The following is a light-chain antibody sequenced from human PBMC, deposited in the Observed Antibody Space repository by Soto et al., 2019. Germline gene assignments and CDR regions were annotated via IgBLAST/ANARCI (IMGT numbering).Light chain of an antibody. CDR2: AAS. J-gene: IGKJ4*01. Sequence: DIQMTQSPYSLSASVGDRLRMTCRASQSISSYLNWYQQKPGKAPKLLIYAASSLQSGVPSRFSGSGSGTDFTLTISSLQPEDFATYYCQQSYSTAPLTFGGGTKVDIK. CDR3: QQSYSTAPLT. CDR1: QSISSY. V-gene: IGKV1-39*01.